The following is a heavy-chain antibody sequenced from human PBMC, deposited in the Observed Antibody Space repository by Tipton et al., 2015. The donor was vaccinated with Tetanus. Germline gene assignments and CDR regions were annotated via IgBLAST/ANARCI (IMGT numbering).Heavy chain of an antibody. CDR3: ARDRGQQFVSDWFDP. Sequence: TLSLTCTVSGGSINSPDYSWGWIRQPPGKGLEWIGYIYQSGSTSYNPSLATRVTITADKSKNQFSLNLSFVTAADTAVYYCARDRGQQFVSDWFDPWGQGTLVTVSS. CDR2: IYQSGST. D-gene: IGHD6-6*01. J-gene: IGHJ5*02. CDR1: GGSINSPDYS. V-gene: IGHV4-30-2*01.